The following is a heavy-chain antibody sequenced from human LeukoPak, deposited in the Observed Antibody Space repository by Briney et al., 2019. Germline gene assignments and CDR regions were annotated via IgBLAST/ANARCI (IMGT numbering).Heavy chain of an antibody. Sequence: VASVKVSCKASGYTFTSYGMNWVRRAPGQGLEWMGWINTNTGNPTYAQGFTGRFVFSLDTSVSTAYLQISSLKTEDTAVYYCARVGYSGYDNWFDPWGQGTLVTVSS. CDR2: INTNTGNP. CDR3: ARVGYSGYDNWFDP. J-gene: IGHJ5*02. D-gene: IGHD5-12*01. V-gene: IGHV7-4-1*02. CDR1: GYTFTSYG.